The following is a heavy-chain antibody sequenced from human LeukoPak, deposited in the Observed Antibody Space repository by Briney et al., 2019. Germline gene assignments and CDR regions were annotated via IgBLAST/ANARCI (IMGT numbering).Heavy chain of an antibody. J-gene: IGHJ4*02. V-gene: IGHV3-21*04. D-gene: IGHD1-26*01. CDR2: ISSSSSYI. CDR3: ARARGSYCFDY. Sequence: GGSLRLSCAASGFTFSTYSMNWVRQAPGKGLEWVSSISSSSSYIQYADSVKGRFTISRDNSKNTLYLQMNSLRAEDTAVYYCARARGSYCFDYWGQGTLVTVSS. CDR1: GFTFSTYS.